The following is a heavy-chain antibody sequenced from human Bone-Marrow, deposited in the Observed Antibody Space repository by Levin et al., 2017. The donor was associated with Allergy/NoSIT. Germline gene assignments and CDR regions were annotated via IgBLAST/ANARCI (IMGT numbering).Heavy chain of an antibody. D-gene: IGHD1-14*01. Sequence: LSLTCAASGFSFSSYEMNWVRQAPGKGLEWVSYISNSGSITHYADSVKGRFIISRDNAKNSLYLQMNSLRAEDMAVYFCARGWNHGGGHFDYWGQGILVTVSS. CDR3: ARGWNHGGGHFDY. J-gene: IGHJ4*02. V-gene: IGHV3-48*03. CDR2: ISNSGSIT. CDR1: GFSFSSYE.